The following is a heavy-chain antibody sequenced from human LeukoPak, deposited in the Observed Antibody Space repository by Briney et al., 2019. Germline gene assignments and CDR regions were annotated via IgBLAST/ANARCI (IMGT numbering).Heavy chain of an antibody. CDR2: ISWNSGSI. D-gene: IGHD3-10*01. J-gene: IGHJ4*02. V-gene: IGHV3-9*01. CDR3: AKRGPGSPQSGKYYFDY. CDR1: GFTFDDYA. Sequence: GGSLRLSCAASGFTFDDYAMHWVRQAPGKGLEWVSGISWNSGSIGYADSVKGRFTISRDNAKNSLYLQMNSLIAEDTAVYYCAKRGPGSPQSGKYYFDYWGQGTLVTVSS.